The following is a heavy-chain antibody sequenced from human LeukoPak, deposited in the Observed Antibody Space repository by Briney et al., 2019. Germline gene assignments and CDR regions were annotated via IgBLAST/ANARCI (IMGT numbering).Heavy chain of an antibody. J-gene: IGHJ6*03. D-gene: IGHD2-2*01. Sequence: AGGSLRLSCAASGFTFSNDWMHWVRQAPGKGLVWVSRINSDGSSRQYVDSVKGRFTISRDNAKNSLYLQMNSLRAEDTAVYYCARAGYCSSTSCWGYYYYMDVWGKGTTVTVSS. CDR1: GFTFSNDW. CDR2: INSDGSSR. V-gene: IGHV3-74*01. CDR3: ARAGYCSSTSCWGYYYYMDV.